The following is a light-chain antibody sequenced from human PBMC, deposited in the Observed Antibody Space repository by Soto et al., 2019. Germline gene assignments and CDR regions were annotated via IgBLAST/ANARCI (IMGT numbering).Light chain of an antibody. Sequence: QSALTQPPSVSGSPGQSVTISCLGTSGDVARYDYVSWYQQQSGKAPKLMIHEVSNRPSGVSNRFSGSKSGNTASLTISGLQAEDEADYYCSSYTSSRAYVFGIGTKVTVL. CDR1: SGDVARYDY. J-gene: IGLJ1*01. V-gene: IGLV2-14*01. CDR3: SSYTSSRAYV. CDR2: EVS.